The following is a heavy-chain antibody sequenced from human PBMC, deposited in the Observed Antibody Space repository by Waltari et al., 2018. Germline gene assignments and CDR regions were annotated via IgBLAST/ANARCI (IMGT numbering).Heavy chain of an antibody. V-gene: IGHV4-39*01. CDR3: ARLGDVNTKFDP. CDR2: IYYSGST. Sequence: QLQLQESGPGLVKPSETLSLTCTVTGGSISSSSYYWGWIRQPPGKGLEWIGSIYYSGSTYYNPSLKSRVTISVDTSKNQFSLKLSSVTAADTAVYYCARLGDVNTKFDPWGQGTLVTVSS. J-gene: IGHJ5*02. CDR1: GGSISSSSYY. D-gene: IGHD2-21*02.